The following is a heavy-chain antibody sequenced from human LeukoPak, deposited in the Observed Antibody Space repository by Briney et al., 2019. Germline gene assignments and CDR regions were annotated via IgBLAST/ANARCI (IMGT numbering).Heavy chain of an antibody. V-gene: IGHV4-4*07. D-gene: IGHD3-3*01. CDR1: GGSISSYY. J-gene: IGHJ6*02. CDR2: IYTSGST. Sequence: PSETLSLTCTVSGGSISSYYWSWIRQPAGKGLEWIGRIYTSGSTNYNPSLKSRVTMSVDTSKNQFSLKLSSVTAADTAVYYCARGSPAPLGVVIIPYYYYGMDVWGQGTTVTVSS. CDR3: ARGSPAPLGVVIIPYYYYGMDV.